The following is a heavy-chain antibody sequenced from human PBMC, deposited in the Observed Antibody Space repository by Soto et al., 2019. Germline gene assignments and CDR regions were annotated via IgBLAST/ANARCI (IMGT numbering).Heavy chain of an antibody. D-gene: IGHD3-10*01. V-gene: IGHV4-31*03. CDR3: ARAYYGSGSYGWFDP. Sequence: SETLSLTCTVSGGSISSGGYYWSWIRQHPGKGLEWIGYIYYSGSTYYNPSLKSRVTISVDTSKNQFSLKLSSVTAADTAVYYCARAYYGSGSYGWFDPWGQGTLVTVSS. CDR1: GGSISSGGYY. J-gene: IGHJ5*02. CDR2: IYYSGST.